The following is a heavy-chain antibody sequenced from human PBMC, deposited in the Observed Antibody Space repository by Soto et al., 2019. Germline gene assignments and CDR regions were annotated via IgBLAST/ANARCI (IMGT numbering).Heavy chain of an antibody. D-gene: IGHD1-7*01. Sequence: SETLSLTCPVSGYSITNGYYWGWVRQPPGKGLEWIGSIYHSGNTYYNPSLKSRVTISLDTSKNQFSLKLTSVTAADTAVYYCAKDYAGTTRAPFDYWGQGTLVTVSS. V-gene: IGHV4-38-2*02. J-gene: IGHJ4*02. CDR2: IYHSGNT. CDR3: AKDYAGTTRAPFDY. CDR1: GYSITNGYY.